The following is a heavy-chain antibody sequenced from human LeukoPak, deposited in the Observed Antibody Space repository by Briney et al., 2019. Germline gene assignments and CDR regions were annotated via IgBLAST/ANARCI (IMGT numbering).Heavy chain of an antibody. J-gene: IGHJ5*02. Sequence: SETLSLTCTVYGGSISSYYWSWIRQPPGKGLEWIGYIYTSGSTNHNPSLKSRVTISVDTPKNQFSLKLSSVTAADTAVYYCARDAFCAGGRCPGAWFDPWGQGTLVTVSS. CDR3: ARDAFCAGGRCPGAWFDP. CDR2: IYTSGST. D-gene: IGHD2-8*02. CDR1: GGSISSYY. V-gene: IGHV4-4*09.